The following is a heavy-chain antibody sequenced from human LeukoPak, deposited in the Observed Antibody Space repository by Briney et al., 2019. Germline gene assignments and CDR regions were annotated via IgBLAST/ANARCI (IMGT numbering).Heavy chain of an antibody. Sequence: GASVKVSCKASGYTFTSYGISWVRQAPGQGLEWMGWISAYNGNTNYAQKLQGRVTMTTDTSTSTAYMELRSLRSDDTAVYYCAREPYRITIFGGGVDPWGQGTLVTVSS. CDR1: GYTFTSYG. J-gene: IGHJ5*02. V-gene: IGHV1-18*01. CDR3: AREPYRITIFGGGVDP. CDR2: ISAYNGNT. D-gene: IGHD3-3*01.